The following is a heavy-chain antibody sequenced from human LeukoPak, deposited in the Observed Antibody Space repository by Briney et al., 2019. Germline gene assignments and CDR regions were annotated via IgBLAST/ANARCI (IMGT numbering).Heavy chain of an antibody. CDR1: GGSISNYY. V-gene: IGHV4-59*12. Sequence: PSETLSLTCTVSGGSISNYYWGWVRQPPGKALEWIGNIFYSGSTYYSPSLKSRVTISLDTSRNQFSLKLNSVTAADTAVYYCAKSNGYGLIDIWGQGTMVTVSS. D-gene: IGHD3-22*01. CDR3: AKSNGYGLIDI. CDR2: IFYSGST. J-gene: IGHJ3*02.